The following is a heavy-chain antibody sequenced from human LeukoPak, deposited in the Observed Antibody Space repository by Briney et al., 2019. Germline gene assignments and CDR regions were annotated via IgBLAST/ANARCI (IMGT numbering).Heavy chain of an antibody. CDR3: ATSVHGEETNFDY. Sequence: KVSCKVSGYTLTXLSXHWVRXAPGKGLEXMGGFDPEDGETIYAQKFQGRVTMTEDTSTDTAYMELSSLRSEDTAVYYCATSVHGEETNFDYWGQGTLVTVSS. J-gene: IGHJ4*02. D-gene: IGHD1-1*01. CDR2: FDPEDGET. CDR1: GYTLTXLS. V-gene: IGHV1-24*01.